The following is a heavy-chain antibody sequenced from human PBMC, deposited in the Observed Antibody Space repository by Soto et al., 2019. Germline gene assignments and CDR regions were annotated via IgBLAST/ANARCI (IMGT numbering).Heavy chain of an antibody. CDR3: ARVVPAAPIRFDY. CDR2: INHSGST. CDR1: GGSFSGYY. J-gene: IGHJ4*02. Sequence: SETLSLTCAVYGGSFSGYYWSWIRQHPGKGLEWIGEINHSGSTNYNPSLKSRGTKTVDTSKNQFSLKLSSVTAADTAVYYCARVVPAAPIRFDYWGQGTLVTVSS. D-gene: IGHD2-2*01. V-gene: IGHV4-34*01.